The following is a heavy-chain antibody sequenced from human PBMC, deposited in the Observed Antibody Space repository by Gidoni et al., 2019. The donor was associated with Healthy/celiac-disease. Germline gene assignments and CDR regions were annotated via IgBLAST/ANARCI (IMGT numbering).Heavy chain of an antibody. CDR2: IHHSGST. CDR3: ARYSSANWYFDL. Sequence: QVQLQESGPGLVTPSETLSLTCTVSGSSISSGSFWGWIRQPPGKGLEWIGNIHHSGSTYYNPSLKSRVTISIDTSKNQFSLKLSSATAADTAVYFCARYSSANWYFDLWGRGTPGHCLL. CDR1: GSSISSGSF. D-gene: IGHD6-19*01. J-gene: IGHJ2*01. V-gene: IGHV4-38-2*02.